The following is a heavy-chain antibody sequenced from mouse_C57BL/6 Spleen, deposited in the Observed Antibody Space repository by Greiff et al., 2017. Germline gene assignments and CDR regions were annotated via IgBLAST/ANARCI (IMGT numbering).Heavy chain of an antibody. D-gene: IGHD2-4*01. J-gene: IGHJ2*01. V-gene: IGHV1-54*01. Sequence: VQLQQSGAELVRPGTSVKVSCKASGYAFTNYLIEWVKQRPGQGLEWIGVINPGSGGTNYNEKFKGKATLTADKSSSTAYMQLSSLTSEDSAVYFCARGDDYDGRPYFDYWGQGTTLTVSS. CDR2: INPGSGGT. CDR1: GYAFTNYL. CDR3: ARGDDYDGRPYFDY.